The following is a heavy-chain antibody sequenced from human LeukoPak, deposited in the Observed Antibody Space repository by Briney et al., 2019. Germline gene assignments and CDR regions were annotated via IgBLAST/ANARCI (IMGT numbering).Heavy chain of an antibody. Sequence: GASVKVSCKASGYTFTGYYMHWVRQAPGQGLEWMGWINPNSGGTNYAQKFQGRVTMTRDTSISTAYMELSRLISDDTAVYYCARGDLYFYGDPSAYWGQGTLVTVSS. J-gene: IGHJ4*02. CDR1: GYTFTGYY. V-gene: IGHV1-2*02. CDR3: ARGDLYFYGDPSAY. D-gene: IGHD4-17*01. CDR2: INPNSGGT.